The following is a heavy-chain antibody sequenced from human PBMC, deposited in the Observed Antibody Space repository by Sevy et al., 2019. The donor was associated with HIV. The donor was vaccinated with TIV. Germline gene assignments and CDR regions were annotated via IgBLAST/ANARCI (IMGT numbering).Heavy chain of an antibody. V-gene: IGHV4-38-2*01. CDR2: IYHSGST. CDR1: GYSISSGYY. Sequence: SETLSLTCAVSGYSISSGYYWGWIRQPPGKGLEWIGSIYHSGSTYYNPSLKSRVTISVDTSKNQFSLKLSSVTAADTAVYYCARRGLYSSSPSSYFDYWGQGTLVTVSS. J-gene: IGHJ4*02. D-gene: IGHD6-6*01. CDR3: ARRGLYSSSPSSYFDY.